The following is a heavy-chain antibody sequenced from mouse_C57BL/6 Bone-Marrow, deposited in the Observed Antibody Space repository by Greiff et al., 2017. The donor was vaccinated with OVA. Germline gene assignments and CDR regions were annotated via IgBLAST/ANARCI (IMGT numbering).Heavy chain of an antibody. CDR2: IYPRSGNT. CDR1: GYTFTSYG. Sequence: QVQLQQSGAELARPGASVKLSCKASGYTFTSYGISWVKQRTGQGLEWIGEIYPRSGNTYYNEKFKGKATLTADKSSSTAYMELRSLTSEDSAVYVCAREGVYYGNYGYYFDYWGQGTTLTVSS. D-gene: IGHD2-1*01. J-gene: IGHJ2*01. V-gene: IGHV1-81*01. CDR3: AREGVYYGNYGYYFDY.